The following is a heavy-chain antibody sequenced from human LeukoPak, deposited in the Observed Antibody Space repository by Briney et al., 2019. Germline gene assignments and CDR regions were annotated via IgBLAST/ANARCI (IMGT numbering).Heavy chain of an antibody. CDR2: IYYSGST. V-gene: IGHV4-39*01. D-gene: IGHD1-1*01. Sequence: SETLSLTCTVSGGSISSSSYYWGWIRQPPGKGLVWIGSIYYSGSTYYNPSLKSRVTISVDTSKNQFSLKLSSVTAAGTAVYYCATLDRTTDAFDIWGQGTMVTVSS. J-gene: IGHJ3*02. CDR3: ATLDRTTDAFDI. CDR1: GGSISSSSYY.